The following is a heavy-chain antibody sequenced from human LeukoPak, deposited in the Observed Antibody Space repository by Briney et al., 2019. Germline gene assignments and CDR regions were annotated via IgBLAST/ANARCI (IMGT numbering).Heavy chain of an antibody. D-gene: IGHD3-10*01. Sequence: PGGSLRLSCATSGFMFSTYAMSWVRQAPGKGLEWVSAISGSGGSTYYADSVKGRFTISRDNSKNTLYLQMNSLRAEDTAVYYCARALLLWFGELTLWGQGTLVTVSS. J-gene: IGHJ4*02. CDR2: ISGSGGST. CDR3: ARALLLWFGELTL. CDR1: GFMFSTYA. V-gene: IGHV3-23*01.